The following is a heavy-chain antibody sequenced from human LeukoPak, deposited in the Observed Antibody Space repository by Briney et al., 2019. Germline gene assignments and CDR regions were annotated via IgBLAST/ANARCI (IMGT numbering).Heavy chain of an antibody. D-gene: IGHD1-26*01. CDR3: ARVRVGATSWFDP. Sequence: SVKVSCKASGGTFSSYAISWVRQAPGQGLEWMGGIIPFFGTANYAQKFQGRVTITADKSTSTAYMELSSLRSEDTAVYYCARVRVGATSWFDPWGQGTLVTVSS. V-gene: IGHV1-69*06. J-gene: IGHJ5*02. CDR2: IIPFFGTA. CDR1: GGTFSSYA.